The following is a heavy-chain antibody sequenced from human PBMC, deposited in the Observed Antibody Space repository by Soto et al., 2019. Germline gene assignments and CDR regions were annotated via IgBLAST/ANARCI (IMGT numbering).Heavy chain of an antibody. Sequence: PSETLYLTCAVPGYSISIAYYWVWIRHPPGKGLEWIGTIYQSGSTYYNPSLKSRVTISVDTSKNQFSLKLSSVTDADTAVYYCARTGITGMVGFDYWGQGTLVTVSS. D-gene: IGHD1-20*01. CDR1: GYSISIAYY. J-gene: IGHJ4*02. V-gene: IGHV4-38-2*01. CDR2: IYQSGST. CDR3: ARTGITGMVGFDY.